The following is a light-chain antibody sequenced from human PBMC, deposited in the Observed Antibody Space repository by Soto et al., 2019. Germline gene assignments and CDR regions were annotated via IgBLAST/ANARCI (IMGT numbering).Light chain of an antibody. V-gene: IGKV3-11*01. Sequence: EIVLTQSPATLSLSPGERATLSCRASQSVSNFLAWYLQRPGQAPRLLIFDASKRAAGVPARFSGSGSGTDFTLTISILEPEDFAVYYCQLRSSWPITFGQGTRLEIK. CDR1: QSVSNF. CDR3: QLRSSWPIT. CDR2: DAS. J-gene: IGKJ5*01.